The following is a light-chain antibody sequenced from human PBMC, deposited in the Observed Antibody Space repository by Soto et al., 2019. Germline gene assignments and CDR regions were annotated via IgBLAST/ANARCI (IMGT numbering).Light chain of an antibody. V-gene: IGKV3-20*01. CDR3: QQYGRTSWT. CDR1: QSVSTNF. CDR2: GVS. J-gene: IGKJ1*01. Sequence: EMVLSQSPGTLSLSPGEGATLSCRASQSVSTNFFAWYQQKPGQAPRLLIYGVSTRATGIPDRFSGSGSGTDFTLTISRLEPEDFAVYYCQQYGRTSWTFGQGTK.